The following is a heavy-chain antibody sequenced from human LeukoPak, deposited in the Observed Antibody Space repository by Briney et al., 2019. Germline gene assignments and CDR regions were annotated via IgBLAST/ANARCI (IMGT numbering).Heavy chain of an antibody. Sequence: GGSLRLSCAASGFAFSSYEMNWVRQAPGKGLEWVSYITISGNSIYYGDSVKGRFTISRENAKNSLYLQMNSLGAEDTAVYYCARAITFGGGFDYWGQGTLVTVSS. CDR3: ARAITFGGGFDY. CDR2: ITISGNSI. V-gene: IGHV3-48*03. CDR1: GFAFSSYE. J-gene: IGHJ4*02. D-gene: IGHD3-16*01.